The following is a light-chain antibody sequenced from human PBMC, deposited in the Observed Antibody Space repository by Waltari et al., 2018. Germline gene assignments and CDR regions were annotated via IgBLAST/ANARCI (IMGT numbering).Light chain of an antibody. V-gene: IGLV3-19*01. Sequence: SSELTQDPAVSVALGQTVRITCQGDSLRSSYARWYHQKTVQAPVLVMYGKNNRPSDIPGRCSGSSSGNTASLTSTGAQAEDEADYYCNARDRGGNYVIFGGGTKLTVL. CDR3: NARDRGGNYVI. CDR1: SLRSSY. CDR2: GKN. J-gene: IGLJ2*01.